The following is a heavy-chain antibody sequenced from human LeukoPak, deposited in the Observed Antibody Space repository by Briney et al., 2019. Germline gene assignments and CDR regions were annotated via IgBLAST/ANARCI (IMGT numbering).Heavy chain of an antibody. CDR2: IHYSGST. D-gene: IGHD3-9*01. CDR1: GGSIRSSNNY. V-gene: IGHV4-39*07. CDR3: AREIGLRYFDWLLSVDAFDI. Sequence: SETLSLTCTVSGGSIRSSNNYWVWIRQPPGKGLEWIGGIHYSGSTYYYPSLKSRVTISVDTSKNQFSLKLSSVTAADTAVYYCAREIGLRYFDWLLSVDAFDIWGQGTMVTVSS. J-gene: IGHJ3*02.